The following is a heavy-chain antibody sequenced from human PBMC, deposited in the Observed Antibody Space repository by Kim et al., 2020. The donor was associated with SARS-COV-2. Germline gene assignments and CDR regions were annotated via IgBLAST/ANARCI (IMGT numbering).Heavy chain of an antibody. V-gene: IGHV4-31*03. D-gene: IGHD1-1*01. CDR1: GGSITSGSYY. CDR3: ASGGNWRGFDY. J-gene: IGHJ4*02. CDR2: IYYSGST. Sequence: SETLSLTCTVSGGSITSGSYYWSWIRQHPGKGLEWIGYIYYSGSTYYTPSLKSRVSISLDTSNNQFSLKLTSVTAADTAVYYCASGGNWRGFDYWGQGTL.